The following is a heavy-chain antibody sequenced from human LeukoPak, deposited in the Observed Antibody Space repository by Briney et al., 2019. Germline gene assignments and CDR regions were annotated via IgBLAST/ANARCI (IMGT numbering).Heavy chain of an antibody. CDR3: AREGGIARPPYLYYYIDV. CDR1: GYTFNNHD. CDR2: INTYSANT. Sequence: GASVKVSCKASGYTFNNHDINWVRQAPGRGLEWMALINTYSANTNYAQEFQDRVIMTTDTSTSTAYMELRSLGSDDTAVYYCAREGGIARPPYLYYYIDVWGKGTTVTVSS. J-gene: IGHJ6*03. D-gene: IGHD6-6*01. V-gene: IGHV1-18*01.